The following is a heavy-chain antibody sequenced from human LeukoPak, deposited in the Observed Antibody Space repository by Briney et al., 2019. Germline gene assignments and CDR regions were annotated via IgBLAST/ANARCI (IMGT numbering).Heavy chain of an antibody. CDR3: ARGRYGDSNPPLDY. J-gene: IGHJ4*02. V-gene: IGHV3-48*03. D-gene: IGHD4-17*01. CDR1: GFTFSSYE. CDR2: ISSSGSTI. Sequence: GGSLRLSCAASGFTFSSYEMNWVRQAPGKGLEWVSYISSSGSTIYYVDSVKGRFTISRDNAKNSLYLQMNSLRAEDTAVYYCARGRYGDSNPPLDYWGQGTLVTVSS.